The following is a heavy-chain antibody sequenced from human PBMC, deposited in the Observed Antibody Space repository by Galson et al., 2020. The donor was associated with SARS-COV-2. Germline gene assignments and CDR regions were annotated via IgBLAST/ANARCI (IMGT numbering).Heavy chain of an antibody. CDR1: VDSVSSNSAV. CDR3: AREGSYWFAFDI. Sequence: SQTLSLTCGISVDSVSSNSAVWNWIRQSPSRGLEWLGRTYYRSKWKNDYAVSVKSRITVNPDTSKNQFSLQLDSVTPEDTAVYYCAREGSYWFAFDIWGQGTMVTVSS. CDR2: TYYRSKWKN. J-gene: IGHJ3*02. V-gene: IGHV6-1*01. D-gene: IGHD1-26*01.